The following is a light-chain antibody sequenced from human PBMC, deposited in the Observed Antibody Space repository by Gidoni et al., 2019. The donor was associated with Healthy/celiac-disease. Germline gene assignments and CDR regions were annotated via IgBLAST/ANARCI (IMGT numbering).Light chain of an antibody. J-gene: IGLJ2*01. CDR1: KLGDKY. CDR3: QAWDSSNHVV. V-gene: IGLV3-1*01. Sequence: SYELTQPPSVSVSPGQTASITCSGDKLGDKYACWYQQKPGQSPVLVIYQDSKRPSGIPARFSGSNSGNTATLTISGTQAMDEADYYCQAWDSSNHVVFGGGTKLTVL. CDR2: QDS.